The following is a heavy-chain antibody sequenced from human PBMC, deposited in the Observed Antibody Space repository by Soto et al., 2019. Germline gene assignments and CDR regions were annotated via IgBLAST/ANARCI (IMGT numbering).Heavy chain of an antibody. Sequence: ASVKVSCKASGGTFSSYAISWVRQAPGQGLEWMGGIIPIFGTANYAQKFQGRVTITADESTSTAYMELSSLRSEDTAVYYCARRTYYDILTGYYVVGGMDVWGQGTTVTVSS. CDR2: IIPIFGTA. V-gene: IGHV1-69*13. CDR3: ARRTYYDILTGYYVVGGMDV. D-gene: IGHD3-9*01. CDR1: GGTFSSYA. J-gene: IGHJ6*02.